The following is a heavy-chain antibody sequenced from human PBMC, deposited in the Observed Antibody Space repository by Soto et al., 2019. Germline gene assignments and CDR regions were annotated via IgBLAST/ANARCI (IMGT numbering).Heavy chain of an antibody. Sequence: GGSLRLSCAASGFTFSNSIINWVRQAPGQGLEWVSSISGSSDFLYYADSVKGRFTISRDTATNSLYLQMNSLRAEDTAVYYCATSTWYAFDIWGQGTMVT. CDR2: ISGSSDFL. CDR3: ATSTWYAFDI. V-gene: IGHV3-21*01. CDR1: GFTFSNSI. J-gene: IGHJ3*02. D-gene: IGHD6-13*01.